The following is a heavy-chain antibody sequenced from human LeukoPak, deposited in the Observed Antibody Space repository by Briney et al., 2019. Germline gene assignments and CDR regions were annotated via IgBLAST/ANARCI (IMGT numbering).Heavy chain of an antibody. CDR2: IYYSGST. D-gene: IGHD3-10*01. CDR1: GGSISSYY. Sequence: SETLSLTCTVSGGSISSYYWSWIRQPPGKGLEWIGYIYYSGSTNYNPSLKSRVTISVDTSKNQFSLKLSSVTAADTAVYYCARARGAGAFDIWGQGTMVTVSS. J-gene: IGHJ3*02. V-gene: IGHV4-59*01. CDR3: ARARGAGAFDI.